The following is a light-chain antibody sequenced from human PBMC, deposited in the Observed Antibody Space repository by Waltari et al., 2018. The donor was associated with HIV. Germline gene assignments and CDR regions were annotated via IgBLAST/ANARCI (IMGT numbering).Light chain of an antibody. V-gene: IGLV3-25*03. CDR3: QSTDHDGTWV. CDR1: ALPPTS. J-gene: IGLJ3*02. CDR2: KDI. Sequence: SYELTQTPSVSLSPRQPARIRRSTGALPPTSSSWCGKKPGQAPVLIIYKDIERPSGIPERISGSRSGTGVTLTISDVQAEDEGDYYCQSTDHDGTWVFGGGTKLTVL.